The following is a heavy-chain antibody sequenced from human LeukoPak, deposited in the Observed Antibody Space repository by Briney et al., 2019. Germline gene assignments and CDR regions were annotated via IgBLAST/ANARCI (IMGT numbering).Heavy chain of an antibody. Sequence: GGSLRLSCAASGFTFSTYTMNWVRQAPGKGLEWVSSISTSSTYIYYADSLRGRFTISRDNAKNSLYLQLNSLRADDSAVYYCARDHDAYGPHDYWGQGTLVTVSS. CDR3: ARDHDAYGPHDY. D-gene: IGHD3-10*01. J-gene: IGHJ4*02. CDR2: ISTSSTYI. CDR1: GFTFSTYT. V-gene: IGHV3-21*01.